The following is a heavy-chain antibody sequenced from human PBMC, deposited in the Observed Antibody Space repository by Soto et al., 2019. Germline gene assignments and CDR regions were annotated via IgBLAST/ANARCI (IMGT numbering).Heavy chain of an antibody. Sequence: SETLSLTCAVSGGSISSGGYSWSWIRQPPGKGLDWIGYIYHSGSTYYNPSLKSRVTISVDRSKNQFSLKLSSVTAADTAVYYCARGPGGPSLRFCVDPGAFAIWGQGTMVTVSS. J-gene: IGHJ3*02. V-gene: IGHV4-30-2*01. CDR1: GGSISSGGYS. CDR3: ARGPGGPSLRFCVDPGAFAI. D-gene: IGHD3-3*01. CDR2: IYHSGST.